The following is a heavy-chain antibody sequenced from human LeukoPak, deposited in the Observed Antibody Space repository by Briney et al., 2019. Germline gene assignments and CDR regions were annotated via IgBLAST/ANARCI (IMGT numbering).Heavy chain of an antibody. Sequence: GGSLRLSRAASGFTFSSYAMSWVRQAPGKGLEWVSATSGSGGSTYYADSVKGRFTISRDNSKNTLYLQMNSLRAEDTAVYYCAKDRGTMVRGVAIFDYWGQGTLVTVSS. V-gene: IGHV3-23*01. CDR2: TSGSGGST. D-gene: IGHD3-10*01. J-gene: IGHJ4*02. CDR3: AKDRGTMVRGVAIFDY. CDR1: GFTFSSYA.